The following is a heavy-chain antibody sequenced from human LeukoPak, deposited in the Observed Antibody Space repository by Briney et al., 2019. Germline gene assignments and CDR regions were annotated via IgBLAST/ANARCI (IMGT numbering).Heavy chain of an antibody. V-gene: IGHV4-4*07. CDR2: IYTSGST. D-gene: IGHD3-22*01. CDR3: AGDAEYYYDSSGNAFDI. CDR1: GGSISSYY. J-gene: IGHJ3*02. Sequence: PSETLSLTCTVSGGSISSYYWSWIRQPAGKGLEWIGRIYTSGSTNYNPSLKSRVTMSVDTSKNQFSLKLSSVTAAVTAVYYCAGDAEYYYDSSGNAFDIWGQGTMVTVSS.